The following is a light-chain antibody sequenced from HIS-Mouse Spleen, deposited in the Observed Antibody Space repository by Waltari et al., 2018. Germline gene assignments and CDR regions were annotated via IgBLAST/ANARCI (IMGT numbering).Light chain of an antibody. J-gene: IGLJ1*01. V-gene: IGLV3-21*03. CDR3: QVWDSSSDHYV. CDR1: NIGSKS. Sequence: SYVLTQPPSVSVAPGKTARLTCGGNNIGSKSVHWYQQKPGQAPVMVVYDDIDRPSGIAERFSGSNSGNTATLTISRVEAGDEADYYCQVWDSSSDHYVFGTGTKVTVL. CDR2: DDI.